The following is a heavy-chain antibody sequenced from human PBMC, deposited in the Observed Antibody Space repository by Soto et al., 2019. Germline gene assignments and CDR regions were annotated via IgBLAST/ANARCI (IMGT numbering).Heavy chain of an antibody. V-gene: IGHV1-3*01. CDR3: ARSYCSSTSCRVFLWDY. Sequence: ASVKVSCKASGYTFTSYAMHWVRQAPGQRLEWMGWINAGNGNTKYSQKFQGRVTITRDTSASTAYMELSSLRSEDTAVYYCARSYCSSTSCRVFLWDYWGQGTLVTVSS. J-gene: IGHJ4*02. CDR2: INAGNGNT. CDR1: GYTFTSYA. D-gene: IGHD2-2*01.